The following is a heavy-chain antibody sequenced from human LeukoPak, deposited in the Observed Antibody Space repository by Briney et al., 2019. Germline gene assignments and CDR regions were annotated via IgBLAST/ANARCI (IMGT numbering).Heavy chain of an antibody. J-gene: IGHJ4*02. Sequence: SVKVSCKASGGTFSSYAISWVRQAPGQGLEWMGGIIPIFGTANYAQKFQGRVTITAGESTSTAYMELSSLRSEDTAVYYCARGRSERTTSGYYSKTFDYWGQGTLVTVSS. V-gene: IGHV1-69*13. CDR2: IIPIFGTA. D-gene: IGHD3-22*01. CDR1: GGTFSSYA. CDR3: ARGRSERTTSGYYSKTFDY.